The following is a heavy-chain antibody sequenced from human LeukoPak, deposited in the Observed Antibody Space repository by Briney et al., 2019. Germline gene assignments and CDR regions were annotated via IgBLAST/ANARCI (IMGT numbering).Heavy chain of an antibody. D-gene: IGHD3-3*01. CDR2: INTDGSST. CDR1: GFTFRSFW. CDR3: ATISFLEWLH. V-gene: IGHV3-74*01. Sequence: GGSLRLSCAASGFTFRSFWMHWVRQAPGKGLVWVSRINTDGSSTNYADSVKGRFTISRDNAKNTLYLQMNSLRAEDTAVYYCATISFLEWLHRGQGTLVTVSS. J-gene: IGHJ4*02.